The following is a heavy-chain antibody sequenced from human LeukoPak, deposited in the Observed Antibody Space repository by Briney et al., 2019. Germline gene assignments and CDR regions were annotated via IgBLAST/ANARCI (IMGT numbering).Heavy chain of an antibody. Sequence: GGSLRLSCAASGFTFSSYGMHWVRQAPGKGLEWVAVISYDGSNKYYADSVKGRFTISRDNAKKSLYLQMNSLRAEDTAVYYCASAAGWESAYWGQGTLVTVSS. J-gene: IGHJ4*02. D-gene: IGHD1-26*01. CDR2: ISYDGSNK. CDR1: GFTFSSYG. V-gene: IGHV3-30*03. CDR3: ASAAGWESAY.